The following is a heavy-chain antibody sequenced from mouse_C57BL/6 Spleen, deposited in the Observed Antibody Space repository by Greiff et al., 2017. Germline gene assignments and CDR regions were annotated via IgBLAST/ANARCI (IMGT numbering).Heavy chain of an antibody. D-gene: IGHD2-3*01. CDR3: AIYDGCSYAMDY. V-gene: IGHV5-15*01. CDR1: GFTFSDYG. Sequence: EVQGVESGGGLVQPGGSLKLSCAASGFTFSDYGMAWVRQAPRKGPEWVAFISNLAYSIYYADTVTGRFTISGENAKNTLYLEMSSLRSEDTAMYYCAIYDGCSYAMDYWGQGTSVTVSS. J-gene: IGHJ4*01. CDR2: ISNLAYSI.